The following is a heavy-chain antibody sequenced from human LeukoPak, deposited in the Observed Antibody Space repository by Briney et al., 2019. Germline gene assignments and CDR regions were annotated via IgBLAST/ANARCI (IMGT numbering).Heavy chain of an antibody. CDR3: ARVGPPNCSGGSCLDY. Sequence: GGSLRLSCAASGFTVSSNYMSWVRQAPGKGLEWVSVIYSGGSTYYADSVKGRFTISRDNSKNTLYLQMNSLRAEDTAVYYCARVGPPNCSGGSCLDYWGQGTLVTVSS. J-gene: IGHJ4*02. CDR1: GFTVSSNY. CDR2: IYSGGST. D-gene: IGHD2-15*01. V-gene: IGHV3-53*01.